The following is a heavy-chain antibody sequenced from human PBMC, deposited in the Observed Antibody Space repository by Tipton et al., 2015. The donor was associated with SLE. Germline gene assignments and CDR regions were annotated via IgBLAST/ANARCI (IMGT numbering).Heavy chain of an antibody. Sequence: QSGPEVKKPGASVKVSCKASGYTFTSYDINWVRQATGQGLEWMGWMNPNSGNTDYEQKFQGRVTMTRNTSISTAYMELMSLRSDDTAVYYCARLHMGGASDYWGQGTLVSVSS. D-gene: IGHD3-16*01. CDR1: GYTFTSYD. CDR3: ARLHMGGASDY. V-gene: IGHV1-8*01. CDR2: MNPNSGNT. J-gene: IGHJ4*02.